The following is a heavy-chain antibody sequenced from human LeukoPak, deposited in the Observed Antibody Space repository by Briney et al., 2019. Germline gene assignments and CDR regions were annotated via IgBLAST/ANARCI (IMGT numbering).Heavy chain of an antibody. CDR3: ARDSPPYYYDSSGYYDGVDY. CDR1: GFTFSSYS. V-gene: IGHV3-48*01. Sequence: GGSLRLSCAASGFTFSSYSMNWARQAPGKGLEWVSYISSSSSTIYYADSVKGRFTISRDNAKNSLYLQMNSLRAEDTAVYYCARDSPPYYYDSSGYYDGVDYWGQGTLVTVSS. CDR2: ISSSSSTI. D-gene: IGHD3-22*01. J-gene: IGHJ4*02.